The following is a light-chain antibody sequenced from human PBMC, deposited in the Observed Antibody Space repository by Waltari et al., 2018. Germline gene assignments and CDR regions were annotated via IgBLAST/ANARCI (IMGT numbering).Light chain of an antibody. Sequence: DVVMTQSPLSLPVTLGQPASIPCKSSQSLVHSDGTTYLNWFQQRPGQSPRRLIYKVSNRDSGVPDRFSGSGSGTDFTLKISRVEAEDVGVYYCMQGTHYTFGQGTKLEIK. CDR2: KVS. V-gene: IGKV2-30*02. J-gene: IGKJ2*01. CDR3: MQGTHYT. CDR1: QSLVHSDGTTY.